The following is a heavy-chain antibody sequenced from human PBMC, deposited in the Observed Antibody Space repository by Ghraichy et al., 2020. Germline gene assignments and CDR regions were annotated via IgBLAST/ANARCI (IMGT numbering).Heavy chain of an antibody. D-gene: IGHD1-7*01. J-gene: IGHJ4*02. Sequence: SETLSLTCSVSGDSVTSYYWSWIRQPPGKGLEWIGYVYYRGSTNYNPSLKSRVTISVDTSKNQFSLKLSSVTAADTAVYYCASGQNSFDYWGQGILVTVPS. CDR3: ASGQNSFDY. CDR1: GDSVTSYY. CDR2: VYYRGST. V-gene: IGHV4-59*02.